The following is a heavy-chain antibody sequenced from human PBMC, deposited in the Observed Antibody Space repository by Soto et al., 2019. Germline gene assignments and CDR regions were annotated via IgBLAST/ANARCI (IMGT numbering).Heavy chain of an antibody. CDR1: GGTFSSSA. Sequence: QVQLVQSGAEVKKPGSSVKVSCKASGGTFSSSAISWVRQAPGQGLEWMGGIIPIFGTGNYAQKVQGRVTITADESTSTAYMEMSSLRAEDTAVYYWATDREMRARGQGTVVTVSS. D-gene: IGHD1-26*01. J-gene: IGHJ4*02. CDR3: ATDREMRA. V-gene: IGHV1-69*01. CDR2: IIPIFGTG.